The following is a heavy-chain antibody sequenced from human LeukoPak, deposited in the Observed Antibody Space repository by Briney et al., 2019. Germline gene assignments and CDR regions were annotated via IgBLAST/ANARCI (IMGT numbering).Heavy chain of an antibody. J-gene: IGHJ5*01. CDR3: ARSDDYGDPWFDP. D-gene: IGHD4-17*01. CDR1: GVSFSGYY. Sequence: SETLSLTCAVYGVSFSGYYWSWIRQPPGKGLEWIGEINHSGSTNYNPSLKSRVTISVDTSKNQFSLKLSSVTAADTAVYYCARSDDYGDPWFDPWGQGTLVTVSS. CDR2: INHSGST. V-gene: IGHV4-34*01.